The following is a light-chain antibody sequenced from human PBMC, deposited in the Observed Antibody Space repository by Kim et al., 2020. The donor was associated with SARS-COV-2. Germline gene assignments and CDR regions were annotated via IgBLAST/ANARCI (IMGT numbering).Light chain of an antibody. Sequence: SYELTQPPSVSVSPGQTASITCSGDKLGDNYTCWYQQKPLQSPVLVIYQDSKQPAGIAERFSGSNSGNTATLTISGTQAMDEADYYCQAWDSSTKVVFGGGTQVTVL. CDR2: QDS. CDR1: KLGDNY. V-gene: IGLV3-1*01. J-gene: IGLJ2*01. CDR3: QAWDSSTKVV.